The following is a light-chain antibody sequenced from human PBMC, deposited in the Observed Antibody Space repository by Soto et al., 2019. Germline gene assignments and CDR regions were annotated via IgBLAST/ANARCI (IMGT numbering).Light chain of an antibody. Sequence: EIVLTQSACTLSLSPGERATLSCRASQSVSSSYLAWYQQKPGQAPRLLIYGASSRATGIPDRFSGSGSGTDFTLTISRLEPEDFAVYYCQQYGSPITFGQRTRLENK. CDR3: QQYGSPIT. V-gene: IGKV3-20*01. CDR1: QSVSSSY. J-gene: IGKJ5*01. CDR2: GAS.